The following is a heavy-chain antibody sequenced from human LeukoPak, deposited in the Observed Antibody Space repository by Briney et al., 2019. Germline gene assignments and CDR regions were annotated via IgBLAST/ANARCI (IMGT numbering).Heavy chain of an antibody. CDR3: ATTSLEYDILTGYYLDY. D-gene: IGHD3-9*01. CDR2: IYPGDSDT. Sequence: GESLKISCKGSGYSFTSYWIGWVRQMPGKGLEWMGIIYPGDSDTRYSPSFQGQVTVSADKSISTAYLQWSSLKASDTAMYYCATTSLEYDILTGYYLDYWGQGTLVTVSS. V-gene: IGHV5-51*01. J-gene: IGHJ4*02. CDR1: GYSFTSYW.